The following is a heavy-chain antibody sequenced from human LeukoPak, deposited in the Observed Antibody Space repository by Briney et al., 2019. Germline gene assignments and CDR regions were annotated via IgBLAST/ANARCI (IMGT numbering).Heavy chain of an antibody. V-gene: IGHV1-69*04. J-gene: IGHJ3*02. CDR1: GGTFSSYA. D-gene: IGHD3-22*01. CDR3: ARPINYYDSSGEGVYAFGI. Sequence: SVKVSCKASGGTFSSYAISWVRQAPGQGLEWMGRIIPIFGIANYAQKFQGRVTITADKSTSTAYMELSSLRSEDTAVYYCARPINYYDSSGEGVYAFGIWGQGTMVTVSS. CDR2: IIPIFGIA.